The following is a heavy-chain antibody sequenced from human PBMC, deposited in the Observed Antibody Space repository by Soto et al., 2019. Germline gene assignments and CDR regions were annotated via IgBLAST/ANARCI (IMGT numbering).Heavy chain of an antibody. CDR3: ARWYYDFWSGYYSLLHETPSNWFDP. Sequence: SETLCLTCTVSGGSISSGGYYWSWIRQHPGKGLEWIGYIYYSGSTYYNPSLKSRVTISVDTSKNQFSLKLSSVTAADTAVYYCARWYYDFWSGYYSLLHETPSNWFDPWSQGTLVTVSS. CDR1: GGSISSGGYY. CDR2: IYYSGST. D-gene: IGHD3-3*01. V-gene: IGHV4-31*03. J-gene: IGHJ5*02.